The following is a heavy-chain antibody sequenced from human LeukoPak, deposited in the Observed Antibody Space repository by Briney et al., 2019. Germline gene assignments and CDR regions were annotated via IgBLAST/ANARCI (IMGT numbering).Heavy chain of an antibody. J-gene: IGHJ4*02. Sequence: GGSLRLSCTASGFTFSSNGMHWVRQAPGKGLEWVAVIWYDGSNKYYADSVKGRFTISRDNSKNTLYLQMNSLSAEDTAVYYCARDFAGDRDYWGQGTLVTVSS. CDR2: IWYDGSNK. V-gene: IGHV3-33*01. CDR3: ARDFAGDRDY. CDR1: GFTFSSNG. D-gene: IGHD4-17*01.